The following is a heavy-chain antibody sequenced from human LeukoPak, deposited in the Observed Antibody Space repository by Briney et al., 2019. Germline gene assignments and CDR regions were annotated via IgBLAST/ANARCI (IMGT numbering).Heavy chain of an antibody. CDR3: ATYRQVLLPFES. CDR1: GFTFSTFA. V-gene: IGHV3-23*01. Sequence: GGSLRLSCAASGFTFSTFAMIWVRQPPGKGLKWVSSIFPSGGEIHYADSVRGRFTISRDNSKSTLSLQMNSLRAEDTAIYYCATYRQVLLPFESWGQGTLVTVSS. J-gene: IGHJ4*02. CDR2: IFPSGGEI. D-gene: IGHD2-8*02.